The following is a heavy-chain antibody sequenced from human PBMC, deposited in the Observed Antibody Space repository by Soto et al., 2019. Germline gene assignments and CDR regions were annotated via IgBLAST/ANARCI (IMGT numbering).Heavy chain of an antibody. CDR1: GFTFSTYT. D-gene: IGHD5-12*01. CDR3: AKDARPDGFWDFDY. V-gene: IGHV3-23*01. Sequence: GSLRLSGAASGFTFSTYTWNWVGQAPGKGLEWVSGIYGDGSGTHYADSVKGRLTISRDNSKNTLYLQMNSLRAEDTAVYYCAKDARPDGFWDFDYWGQGTLVTVSS. J-gene: IGHJ4*02. CDR2: IYGDGSGT.